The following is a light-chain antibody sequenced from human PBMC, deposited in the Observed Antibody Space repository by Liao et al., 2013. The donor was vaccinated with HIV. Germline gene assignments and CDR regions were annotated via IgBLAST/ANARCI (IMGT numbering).Light chain of an antibody. CDR1: KLGDKY. V-gene: IGLV3-1*01. CDR2: QNT. CDR3: QAWDRSSDVV. Sequence: SYELTQPPSVSVSPGQTASITCAADKLGDKYASWYQQKPGQSPVLVIYQNTKRPSGIPERFSGSNSGNTATLTISGTQAMDEADYFCQAWDRSSDVVFGGGTKLTVL. J-gene: IGLJ2*01.